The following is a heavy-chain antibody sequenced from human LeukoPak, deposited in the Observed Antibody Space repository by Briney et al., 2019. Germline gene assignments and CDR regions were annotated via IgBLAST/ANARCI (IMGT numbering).Heavy chain of an antibody. J-gene: IGHJ6*03. D-gene: IGHD6-19*01. Sequence: QSGGSLRLSCAASGFTFSDYSMHWVRQAPGKGLNWVAFIRYDGNNKYYADSVEGRFTISRDNSKNTLYLQMNSLRAEDTAVYYCARVAGASSGWQHARDYYYYYYMDVWGKGTTVTVSS. CDR3: ARVAGASSGWQHARDYYYYYYMDV. CDR1: GFTFSDYS. V-gene: IGHV3-30*02. CDR2: IRYDGNNK.